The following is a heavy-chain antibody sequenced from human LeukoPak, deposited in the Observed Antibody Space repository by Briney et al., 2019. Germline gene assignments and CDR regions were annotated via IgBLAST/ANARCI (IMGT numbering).Heavy chain of an antibody. CDR2: FSGSGGTT. CDR3: ANGNRCTSPNCLGYYYFYMDV. D-gene: IGHD2-8*01. CDR1: GFTFSSYA. Sequence: GGSLRLSCAASGFTFSSYAMNWVRQAPGRGLEWVSGFSGSGGTTYYADSVKGRFTISRDNSKNTLYLQMYSLRAEDTAVYYCANGNRCTSPNCLGYYYFYMDVWGKGTTVTVSS. J-gene: IGHJ6*03. V-gene: IGHV3-23*01.